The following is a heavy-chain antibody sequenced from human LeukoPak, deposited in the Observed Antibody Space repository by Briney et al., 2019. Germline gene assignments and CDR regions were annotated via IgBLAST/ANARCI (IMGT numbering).Heavy chain of an antibody. V-gene: IGHV3-21*01. J-gene: IGHJ5*02. D-gene: IGHD2-15*01. CDR1: GFTFSSYT. Sequence: PRGSLRLSCAASGFTFSSYTMNWVRQAPGKGLEWVSSISRSSSYIYYADSVKGRFTLSRDNAKNSLFLQMNSLRAEDTAVYFCARESDSSGSSAWGQGTLVTVSS. CDR3: ARESDSSGSSA. CDR2: ISRSSSYI.